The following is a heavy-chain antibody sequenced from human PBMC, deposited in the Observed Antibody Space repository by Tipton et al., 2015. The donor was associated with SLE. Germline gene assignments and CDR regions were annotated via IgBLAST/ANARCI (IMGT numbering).Heavy chain of an antibody. CDR2: ISYDGSNK. Sequence: QLVQSGGGVVQPGRSLRLSCAASGFTFSSYAMHWVRQAPGKGLEWVAVISYDGSNKYYADSVKGRFTISRDNSKNTLYLQMNSRRAEDTAVYYCAKDRSIAVATLDYWGQGTLVTVSS. CDR3: AKDRSIAVATLDY. CDR1: GFTFSSYA. D-gene: IGHD6-19*01. J-gene: IGHJ4*02. V-gene: IGHV3-30-3*01.